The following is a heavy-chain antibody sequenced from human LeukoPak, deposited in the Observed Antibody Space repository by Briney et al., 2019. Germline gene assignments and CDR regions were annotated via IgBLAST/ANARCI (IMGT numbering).Heavy chain of an antibody. D-gene: IGHD5-12*01. J-gene: IGHJ6*02. CDR1: GFTFSNFA. Sequence: PGGALRLSCAASGFTFSNFAMHWVRQAPGEGLALVAVISYEGRNQYYADSVKGRFTISRDPSKNTLYLQMTNLRPDDSGVYFCVRDGVATYYYHGMDVWGQGTTVTVSS. CDR3: VRDGVATYYYHGMDV. CDR2: ISYEGRNQ. V-gene: IGHV3-30*04.